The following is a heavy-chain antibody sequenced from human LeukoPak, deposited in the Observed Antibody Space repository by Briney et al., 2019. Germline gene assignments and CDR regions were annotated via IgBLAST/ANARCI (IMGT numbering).Heavy chain of an antibody. D-gene: IGHD6-13*01. CDR3: ARWPLFRWYYNWFDP. J-gene: IGHJ5*02. CDR1: GGSISSSSYY. V-gene: IGHV4-39*01. CDR2: IYYSGST. Sequence: SETLSLTCTVSGGSISSSSYYWGWIRQPPGKGLEWIGSIYYSGSTYYNPSLKSRVTISVDTSKNQFSLKLSSVTAADTAVYYCARWPLFRWYYNWFDPWGQGTLVTVSS.